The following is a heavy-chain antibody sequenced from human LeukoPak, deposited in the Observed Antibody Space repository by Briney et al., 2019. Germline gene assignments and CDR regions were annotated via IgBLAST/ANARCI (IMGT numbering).Heavy chain of an antibody. V-gene: IGHV1-69*13. CDR2: IIPIFGTA. Sequence: GASVKVSCKASGGTFSSYAISRVRQAPGQGLEWMGGIIPIFGTANYAQKFQGRVTITADESTSTAYMELSSLRSEDTAVYYCARDAGYCSGGSCVPRYYYYYYYMDVWGKGTTVTVSS. D-gene: IGHD2-15*01. J-gene: IGHJ6*03. CDR3: ARDAGYCSGGSCVPRYYYYYYYMDV. CDR1: GGTFSSYA.